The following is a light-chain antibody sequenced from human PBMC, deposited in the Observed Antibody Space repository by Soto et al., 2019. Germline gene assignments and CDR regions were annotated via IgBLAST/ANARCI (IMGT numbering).Light chain of an antibody. CDR3: QQCDSTPYT. V-gene: IGKV1-39*01. Sequence: DIQMTQSPSSLSASVGDRVTITCRASQTISTYLNWYQQKPGKAPRLLIYDASSLLSGVPSRFSGSGSGTDFTRTIASLQPEDFSTYYCQQCDSTPYTFGQGTKVEI. CDR1: QTISTY. CDR2: DAS. J-gene: IGKJ2*01.